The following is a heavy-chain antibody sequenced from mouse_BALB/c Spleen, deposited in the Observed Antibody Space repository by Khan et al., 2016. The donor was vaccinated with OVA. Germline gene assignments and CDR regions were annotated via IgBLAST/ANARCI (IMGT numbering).Heavy chain of an antibody. D-gene: IGHD2-14*01. J-gene: IGHJ3*01. CDR2: INPSNGYT. CDR1: GYTFTSYT. V-gene: IGHV1-4*01. CDR3: VMDGAYYRNDGWFTY. Sequence: QIQLVQSGAELARPGASVKMSCKASGYTFTSYTIHWIKLRPGQGLEWIGYINPSNGYTNYNQKFKDKATLTADKSSTTAYMQLSSLTSDDSAFYNCVMDGAYYRNDGWFTYWGQGTLVTVSA.